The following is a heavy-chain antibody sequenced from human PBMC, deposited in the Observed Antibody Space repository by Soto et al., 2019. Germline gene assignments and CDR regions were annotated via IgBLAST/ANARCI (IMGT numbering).Heavy chain of an antibody. V-gene: IGHV4-59*01. CDR1: GGSISSYY. Sequence: PSETLSLTCTVSGGSISSYYWSWIRQPPGKGLEWIGYIYYSGSTNYNPSLKSRVTISVDTSKNQFSLKLSSVTAADTAVYYCARDRRIAAAGSWEYYFDYWGQGTLVTVSS. J-gene: IGHJ4*02. CDR2: IYYSGST. D-gene: IGHD6-13*01. CDR3: ARDRRIAAAGSWEYYFDY.